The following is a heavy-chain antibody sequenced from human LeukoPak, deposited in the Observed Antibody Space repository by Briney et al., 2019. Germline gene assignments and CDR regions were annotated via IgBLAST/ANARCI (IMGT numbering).Heavy chain of an antibody. CDR3: ARVSRNMVRGVKGSEYFQH. J-gene: IGHJ1*01. CDR1: GYTFTGYY. D-gene: IGHD3-10*01. CDR2: INPNSGGT. Sequence: ASVKVSCKASGYTFTGYYMHWVRQAPGQGLEWMGWINPNSGGTNYAQKFQGRVTMTRDTSISTAYMELSRLRSDDTAVYYCARVSRNMVRGVKGSEYFQHWGQGTLVTVSS. V-gene: IGHV1-2*02.